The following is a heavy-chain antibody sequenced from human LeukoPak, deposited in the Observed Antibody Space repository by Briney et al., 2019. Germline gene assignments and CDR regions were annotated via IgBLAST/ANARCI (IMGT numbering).Heavy chain of an antibody. D-gene: IGHD5-18*01. Sequence: PGGSLRLSCGASGFTFSSYAMSWVRQAPGKGLEWVSAISGSGGSTYYADSVKGRFTISRDNSKNTLYLQMNSLRAEDTAVYYCAKDLRYSYGYDWFDPWGQGTLVTVSS. V-gene: IGHV3-23*01. CDR2: ISGSGGST. CDR3: AKDLRYSYGYDWFDP. CDR1: GFTFSSYA. J-gene: IGHJ5*02.